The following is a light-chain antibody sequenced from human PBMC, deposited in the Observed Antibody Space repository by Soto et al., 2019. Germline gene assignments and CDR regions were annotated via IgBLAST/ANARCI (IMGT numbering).Light chain of an antibody. V-gene: IGKV1-5*01. CDR2: DAS. CDR3: QQYSSHSNT. J-gene: IGKJ2*01. CDR1: QSVSEW. Sequence: DIQMTQSPATLSASVGDSVTITCRASQSVSEWLSWYQQKPVKAPKLLIYDASSLESGVPSRFSGSGSGTEFPLTITSLQPDDFVTYYCQQYSSHSNTFGRGTKLECK.